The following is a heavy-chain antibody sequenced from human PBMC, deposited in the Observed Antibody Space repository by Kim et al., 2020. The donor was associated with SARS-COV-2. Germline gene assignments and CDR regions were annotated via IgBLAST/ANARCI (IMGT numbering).Heavy chain of an antibody. J-gene: IGHJ3*02. V-gene: IGHV3-11*01. Sequence: GGSLRLSCAASGFTFSDYYMSWIRQAPGKGLEWVSYISSSGSTIYYADSVKGRFTISRDNAKNSLYLQMNSLRAEDTAVYYCAREPRRPLHYYDSLDAFDIWGQGTMVTVSS. CDR2: ISSSGSTI. D-gene: IGHD3-22*01. CDR3: AREPRRPLHYYDSLDAFDI. CDR1: GFTFSDYY.